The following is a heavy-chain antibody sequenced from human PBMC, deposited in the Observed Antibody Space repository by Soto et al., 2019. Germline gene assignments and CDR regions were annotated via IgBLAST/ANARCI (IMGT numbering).Heavy chain of an antibody. CDR2: IIPIFGTA. V-gene: IGHV1-69*13. CDR1: GGTFSSYA. J-gene: IGHJ4*02. CDR3: ALPAALTEYGSSWYANDY. D-gene: IGHD6-13*01. Sequence: SVKVSCKASGGTFSSYAISWVRQAPGQGLEWMGGIIPIFGTANYAQKFQGRVTITADESTSTAYMELSSLRSEDTAVYYCALPAALTEYGSSWYANDYWGEGTRVSVSS.